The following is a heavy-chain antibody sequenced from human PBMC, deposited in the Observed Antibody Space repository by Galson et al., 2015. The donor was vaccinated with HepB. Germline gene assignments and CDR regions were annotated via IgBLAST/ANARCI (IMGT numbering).Heavy chain of an antibody. J-gene: IGHJ1*01. Sequence: SLRLSCAASGFTFSDYYMSWIRQAPGKGLEWVSYISSSSSHTNYADSVKGRFTISRDNAKNTLYLQMNSLRAEDTAVYYCARAAGGYFQHWGQGTLVTVSS. CDR2: ISSSSSHT. D-gene: IGHD3-10*01. V-gene: IGHV3-11*06. CDR1: GFTFSDYY. CDR3: ARAAGGYFQH.